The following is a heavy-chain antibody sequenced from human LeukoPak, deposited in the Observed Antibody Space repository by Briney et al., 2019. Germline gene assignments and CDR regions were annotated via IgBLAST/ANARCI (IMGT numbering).Heavy chain of an antibody. J-gene: IGHJ5*02. V-gene: IGHV4-39*01. D-gene: IGHD3-3*01. CDR2: IYYSGST. Sequence: PSETLSLTCTVSGGSISSDSYSWGWIRQPPGKGLEWIGSIYYSGSTYSNPSLKSRVTISVDTSKNQFSPKLSSVTAADTAVYYCARRDYDFWSGYWVWFDPWGQGTLVTVSS. CDR3: ARRDYDFWSGYWVWFDP. CDR1: GGSISSDSYS.